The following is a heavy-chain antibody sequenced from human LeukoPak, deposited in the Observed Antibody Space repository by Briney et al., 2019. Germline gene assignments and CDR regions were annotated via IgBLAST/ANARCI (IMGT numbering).Heavy chain of an antibody. Sequence: GGSLRLSCAASGFTFSSYAMSWARQAPGKGLDWVSAISGSGGSTYYADSVKGRFTISRDNSKNTLYLQMNSLRAEDTAVYYCAKRASSGPTNYYFDYWGHGTLVTVSS. CDR3: AKRASSGPTNYYFDY. J-gene: IGHJ4*01. V-gene: IGHV3-23*01. CDR2: ISGSGGST. D-gene: IGHD3-22*01. CDR1: GFTFSSYA.